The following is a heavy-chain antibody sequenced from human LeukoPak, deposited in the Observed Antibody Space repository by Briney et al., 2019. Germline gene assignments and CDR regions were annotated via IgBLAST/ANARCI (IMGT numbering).Heavy chain of an antibody. J-gene: IGHJ3*02. CDR2: INTNTGNP. D-gene: IGHD3-22*01. CDR3: ASLWDDSSVQNAFDI. Sequence: ASVKVSCKASGYTFTSYAMNWVRQAPGQGLEWMGWINTNTGNPTYAQGFTGRFVFSLDTSVSTAYLQISRLKAEDTAVYYCASLWDDSSVQNAFDIWGQGTMVTVSS. CDR1: GYTFTSYA. V-gene: IGHV7-4-1*02.